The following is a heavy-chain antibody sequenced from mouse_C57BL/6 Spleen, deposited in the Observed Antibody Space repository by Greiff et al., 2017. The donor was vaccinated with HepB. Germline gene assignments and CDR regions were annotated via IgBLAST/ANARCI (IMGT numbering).Heavy chain of an antibody. D-gene: IGHD6-1*01. J-gene: IGHJ2*01. CDR2: IYPGDGDT. Sequence: VKLMESGPELVKPGASVKISCKASGYAFSSSWMNWVKQRPGKGLEWIGRIYPGDGDTNYNGKFKGKATLTADKSSSTAYMQLSSLTSEDSAVYFCANDNHYFDYWGQGTTLTVSS. V-gene: IGHV1-82*01. CDR1: GYAFSSSW. CDR3: ANDNHYFDY.